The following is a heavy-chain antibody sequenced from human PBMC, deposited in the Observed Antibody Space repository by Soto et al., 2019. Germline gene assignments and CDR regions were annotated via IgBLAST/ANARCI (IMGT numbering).Heavy chain of an antibody. J-gene: IGHJ4*02. CDR1: GFTLSDYY. CDR3: ARGIHNNYGVTPAY. CDR2: ISGSSSDT. D-gene: IGHD2-8*01. Sequence: QVQLVESGGGVVQPGGSLRLSCAASGFTLSDYYMSWIRQAPGRGLEWFSYISGSSSDTHYADSVKGRFTISRDNAKNSLYLQMNSLRAEDSAVYYCARGIHNNYGVTPAYWGQGTLVTVSS. V-gene: IGHV3-11*05.